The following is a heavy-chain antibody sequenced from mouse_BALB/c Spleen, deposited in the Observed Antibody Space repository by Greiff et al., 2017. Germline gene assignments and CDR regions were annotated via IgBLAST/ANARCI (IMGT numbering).Heavy chain of an antibody. J-gene: IGHJ4*01. CDR1: GFTFSSYT. Sequence: EVQLVESGGGLVKPGGSLKLSCAASGFTFSSYTMSWVRQTPEKRLEWVATISSGGGNTYYPDSVKGRFTISRDNAKNNLYLQMSSLRSEDTALYYCARRAMDYWGQGTSVTVSS. CDR3: ARRAMDY. CDR2: ISSGGGNT. V-gene: IGHV5-9*03.